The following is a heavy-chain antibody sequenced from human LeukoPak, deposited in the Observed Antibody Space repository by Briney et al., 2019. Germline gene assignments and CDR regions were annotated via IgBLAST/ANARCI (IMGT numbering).Heavy chain of an antibody. CDR2: ITGSGGTT. CDR3: AKTSGYFDF. Sequence: GGSLRLSCAASGFTFSNYVMSWVRQTPEKGLEWVSVITGSGGTTYYADSVKGRFTISRDNSKNTLYLQMNSLRAEDTALYYCAKTSGYFDFWGQGTLVTVSS. J-gene: IGHJ4*02. CDR1: GFTFSNYV. V-gene: IGHV3-23*01.